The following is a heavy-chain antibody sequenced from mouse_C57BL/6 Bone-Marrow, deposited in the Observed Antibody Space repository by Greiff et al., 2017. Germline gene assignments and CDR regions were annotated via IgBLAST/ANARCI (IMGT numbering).Heavy chain of an antibody. D-gene: IGHD1-1*01. CDR3: ARQDYYGRGFAY. Sequence: EVQGVESGGGLVKPGGSLKLSCAASGFTFSSYTMSWVRQTPEKRLEWVATISGGGGNTYYPDSVKGRFTISRDNAKNTLYLQMSSLRSEDTALYYCARQDYYGRGFAYWGQGTLVTVSA. CDR1: GFTFSSYT. J-gene: IGHJ3*01. CDR2: ISGGGGNT. V-gene: IGHV5-9*01.